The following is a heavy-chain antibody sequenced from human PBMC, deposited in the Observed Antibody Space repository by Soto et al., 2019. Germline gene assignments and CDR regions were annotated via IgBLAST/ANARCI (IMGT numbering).Heavy chain of an antibody. CDR1: GGSISSGGYY. J-gene: IGHJ6*02. Sequence: SETLSLTCTVSGGSISSGGYYWSWIRQHPGKGLEWIGYIYYSGSTYYNPSLKSRVTISVDTSKNQFSLKLSSVTAADTAVYYCARAGFVLLPSAKGAYGMVFWGQGTTVTVSS. V-gene: IGHV4-31*03. CDR3: ARAGFVLLPSAKGAYGMVF. CDR2: IYYSGST. D-gene: IGHD2-15*01.